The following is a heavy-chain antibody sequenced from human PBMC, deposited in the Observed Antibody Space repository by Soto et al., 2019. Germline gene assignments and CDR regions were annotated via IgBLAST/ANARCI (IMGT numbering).Heavy chain of an antibody. J-gene: IGHJ3*02. CDR2: ISGTGGNT. Sequence: EVQLLESGGGLVQPGGSLRLSCTASGVTFSGYAMSWVRQALGKGLEWVSAISGTGGNTYYADSVKGRFTISRDNSESTLFLKMHSLRADDTAVYYCATRHDYGGNLDAFDIWGQGTTVAVSS. D-gene: IGHD3-16*01. CDR1: GVTFSGYA. V-gene: IGHV3-23*01. CDR3: ATRHDYGGNLDAFDI.